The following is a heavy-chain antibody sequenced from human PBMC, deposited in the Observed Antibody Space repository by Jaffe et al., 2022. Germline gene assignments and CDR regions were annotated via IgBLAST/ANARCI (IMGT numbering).Heavy chain of an antibody. D-gene: IGHD3-3*01. CDR3: TRDLTSTTYYDFWSGSYYFDY. V-gene: IGHV3-49*03. J-gene: IGHJ4*02. Sequence: EVQLVESGGGLVQPGRSLRLSCTASGFTFGDYAMSWFRQAPGKGLEWVGFIRSKAYGGTTEYAASVKGRFTISRDDSKSIAYLQMNSLKTEDTAVYYCTRDLTSTTYYDFWSGSYYFDYWGQGTLVTVSS. CDR2: IRSKAYGGTT. CDR1: GFTFGDYA.